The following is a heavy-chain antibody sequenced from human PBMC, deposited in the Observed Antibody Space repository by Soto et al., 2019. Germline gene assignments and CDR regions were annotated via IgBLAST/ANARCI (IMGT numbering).Heavy chain of an antibody. CDR2: IIPLFRTP. V-gene: IGHV1-69*12. CDR1: GGTFSSSA. J-gene: IGHJ6*02. Sequence: HVQLVQSGAEMKEPGSSVKVSCKTSGGTFSSSAISWLRQAPGQGLEWMGGIIPLFRTPDYAQKFQGRVTIAADENTSTAYMELSSLRSEDTAVYYCARDNDRLQLGGNYYYILDVWGQGTTITVSS. D-gene: IGHD4-4*01. CDR3: ARDNDRLQLGGNYYYILDV.